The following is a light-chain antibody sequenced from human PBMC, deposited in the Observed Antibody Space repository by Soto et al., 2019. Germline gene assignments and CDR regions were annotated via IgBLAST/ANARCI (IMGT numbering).Light chain of an antibody. J-gene: IGKJ4*01. CDR1: QTITSY. Sequence: DIQMTQSPSSLSVSVGDRVTITCRASQTITSYLNWYQQKTGKAPKLLIYATSSLQSGVPSRFSGRGSGTNFTLTINSLQPEDFATYYCQQSYTMPLTFGGGSKVEIK. CDR3: QQSYTMPLT. CDR2: ATS. V-gene: IGKV1-39*01.